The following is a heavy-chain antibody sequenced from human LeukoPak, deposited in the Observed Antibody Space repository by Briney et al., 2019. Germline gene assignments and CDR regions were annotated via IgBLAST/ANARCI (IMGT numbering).Heavy chain of an antibody. J-gene: IGHJ3*02. V-gene: IGHV1-24*01. CDR3: ARYYYGSGNYAFDI. CDR1: GYTLTELS. D-gene: IGHD3-10*01. Sequence: ASVRVSCKVSGYTLTELSMHWVRQAPGKGLEWMGGFDPEDGETIYAQKFQGRVTMTEDTSTDTAYMELSSLRSEDTAVYYCARYYYGSGNYAFDIWGQGTMVTVSS. CDR2: FDPEDGET.